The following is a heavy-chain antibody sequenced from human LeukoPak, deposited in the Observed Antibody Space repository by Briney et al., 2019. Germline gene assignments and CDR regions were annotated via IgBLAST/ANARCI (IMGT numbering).Heavy chain of an antibody. CDR2: SNPSGGST. Sequence: WPSVNVSCMASIYTLTSYYMHWVRHPPRQGREWVGISNPSGGSTSYAQKFQGRVTMTRDTSTSTVYMELSSLRSEDAAVYYCARERAHVVATHFDYWGQGTLVTVSS. V-gene: IGHV1-46*01. CDR1: IYTLTSYY. D-gene: IGHD5-12*01. CDR3: ARERAHVVATHFDY. J-gene: IGHJ4*02.